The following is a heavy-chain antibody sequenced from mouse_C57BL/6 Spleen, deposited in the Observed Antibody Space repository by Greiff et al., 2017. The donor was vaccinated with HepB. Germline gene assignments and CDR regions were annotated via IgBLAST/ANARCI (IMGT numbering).Heavy chain of an antibody. Sequence: EVMLVESGGGLVKPGGSLKLSCAASGFTFSSYAMSWVRQTPEKRLEWVATISDGGSYTYYPDNVKGRFTISRDNAKNNLYLQMSHLKSEDTAMYYCARGNSYYAMDYWGQGTSVTVSS. J-gene: IGHJ4*01. CDR1: GFTFSSYA. CDR3: ARGNSYYAMDY. CDR2: ISDGGSYT. V-gene: IGHV5-4*03.